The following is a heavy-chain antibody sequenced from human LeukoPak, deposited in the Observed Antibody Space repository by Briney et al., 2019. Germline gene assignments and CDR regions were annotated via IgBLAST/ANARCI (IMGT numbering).Heavy chain of an antibody. CDR3: ARALLRPWFDP. CDR1: GGSISKYY. CDR2: IPYSGNT. D-gene: IGHD3-16*01. Sequence: SETLSLTCTVSGGSISKYYWSWIRQPPGKGLEWMGFIPYSGNTNYHPSLKSRVTISVDTSKTQYSLKLRSVTTADTAVYYGARALLRPWFDPWGQGTLVTVSS. V-gene: IGHV4-59*01. J-gene: IGHJ5*02.